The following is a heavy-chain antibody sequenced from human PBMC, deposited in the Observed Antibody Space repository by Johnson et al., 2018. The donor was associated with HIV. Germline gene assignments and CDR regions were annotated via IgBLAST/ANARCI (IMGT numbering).Heavy chain of an antibody. J-gene: IGHJ3*02. CDR2: MSYDGISE. D-gene: IGHD4-23*01. CDR3: AKGGATVITPRGEAFDI. V-gene: IGHV3-30*18. CDR1: GFTFSNAW. Sequence: QVQLVESGGGLVKPGGSLRLSCAASGFTFSNAWMSWVRQAPGKGLEWVAVMSYDGISEYNAASVKGRFTISRDNSKNTLYLQMTRLRADDTAGYYCAKGGATVITPRGEAFDIWGQGTMVTVSS.